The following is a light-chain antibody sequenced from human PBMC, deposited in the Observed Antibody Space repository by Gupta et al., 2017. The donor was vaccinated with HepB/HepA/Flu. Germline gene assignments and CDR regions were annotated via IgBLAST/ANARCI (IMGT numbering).Light chain of an antibody. CDR3: QQYNSYLS. Sequence: DIQMTQSPSTLSASVGDRVTITCRASQTISIWLAWYQQKPGEAPKLLIYRASSLQTGVPSRFSGSGSGTEFTLTISSRQPDDFATYYCQQYNSYLSFGHGTTVDIK. CDR2: RAS. CDR1: QTISIW. J-gene: IGKJ3*01. V-gene: IGKV1-5*03.